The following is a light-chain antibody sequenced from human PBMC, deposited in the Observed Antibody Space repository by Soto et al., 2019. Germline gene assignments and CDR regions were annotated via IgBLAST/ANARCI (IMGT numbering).Light chain of an antibody. Sequence: EIVLTQSPGILSLSPGERATLSCRSSQSVSNDYLAWYQQKRGQAPRLLIFRASARATAIPDRFSGSGSGTDFTLSISRLEPEDFAVYYCQQSDYPLTFGGGTTVEI. CDR1: QSVSNDY. CDR2: RAS. V-gene: IGKV3-20*01. CDR3: QQSDYPLT. J-gene: IGKJ4*01.